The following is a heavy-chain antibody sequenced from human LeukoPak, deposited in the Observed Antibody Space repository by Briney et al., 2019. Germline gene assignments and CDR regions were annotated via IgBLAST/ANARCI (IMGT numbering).Heavy chain of an antibody. Sequence: PGGSLRLSCAASGFTFDDYGMSWVRQAPGKGLEWVSGINWNGGSTGYADSVKGRFTISRDNAKNSLYLQMNSLRAEDTALYYCARDDIVDTYGAFDIWGQGTMVTVSS. CDR3: ARDDIVDTYGAFDI. V-gene: IGHV3-20*04. J-gene: IGHJ3*02. D-gene: IGHD5-12*01. CDR2: INWNGGST. CDR1: GFTFDDYG.